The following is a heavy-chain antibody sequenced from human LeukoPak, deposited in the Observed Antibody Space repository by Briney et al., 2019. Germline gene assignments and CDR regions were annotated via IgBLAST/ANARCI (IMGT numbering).Heavy chain of an antibody. V-gene: IGHV3-11*01. CDR3: ASDIVATSGDF. CDR2: ISSSGDDI. Sequence: GGSLRLSCAASGFTFSDDYMSWIRQAPGTGLGWVAYISSSGDDIYYADSVKGRFTISRDNAKNALFLRMSSLRVEDTGTYYCASDIVATSGDFWGQGTLVSVSS. CDR1: GFTFSDDY. J-gene: IGHJ4*02. D-gene: IGHD5-12*01.